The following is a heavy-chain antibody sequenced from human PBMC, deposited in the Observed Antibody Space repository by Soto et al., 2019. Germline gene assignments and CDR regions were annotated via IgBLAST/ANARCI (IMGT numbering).Heavy chain of an antibody. CDR2: ISAYNGNT. D-gene: IGHD2-15*01. CDR1: GYTFTSYG. Sequence: QVQLVQSGAEVKKPGASVKVSCKASGYTFTSYGISWVRQAPGQGLEWMGWISAYNGNTNYAQKLQGRVTMTTDTSPSTAYMELRSLRYDDTAVYYCARMVVVVAATPDAFDIWGQGTMVTVSS. CDR3: ARMVVVVAATPDAFDI. J-gene: IGHJ3*02. V-gene: IGHV1-18*01.